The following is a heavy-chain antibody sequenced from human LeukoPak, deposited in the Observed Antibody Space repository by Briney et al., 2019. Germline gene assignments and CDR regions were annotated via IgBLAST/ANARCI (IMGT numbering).Heavy chain of an antibody. V-gene: IGHV3-30-3*01. J-gene: IGHJ6*02. D-gene: IGHD6-25*01. Sequence: ISYDGSNKYYADSVKGRFTISRDNSKNTLYLQMNSRRAEDTAVYYCARDDLGGNYYYHGMDVWGQGTTVTVSS. CDR3: ARDDLGGNYYYHGMDV. CDR2: ISYDGSNK.